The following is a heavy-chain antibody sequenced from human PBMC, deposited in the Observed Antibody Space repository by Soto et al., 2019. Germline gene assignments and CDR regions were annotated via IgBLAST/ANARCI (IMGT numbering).Heavy chain of an antibody. V-gene: IGHV3-30-3*01. J-gene: IGHJ5*02. Sequence: QVQLVESGGGVVQPGRSLRLSCAASGFTFSSYAMHWVRQAPGKGLEWVAVISYDGSNKYYADSVKGRFTISSDNSKNPLYLQMNSLRAEDTAVYYCARERSSTQLDPWGQGTLVTVSS. D-gene: IGHD2-15*01. CDR1: GFTFSSYA. CDR2: ISYDGSNK. CDR3: ARERSSTQLDP.